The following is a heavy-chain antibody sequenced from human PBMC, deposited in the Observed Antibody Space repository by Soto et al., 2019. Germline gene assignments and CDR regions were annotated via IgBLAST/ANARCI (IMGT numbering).Heavy chain of an antibody. V-gene: IGHV4-39*01. D-gene: IGHD1-7*01. CDR1: GRSITSSSYY. CDR3: ARLWVTGTTSGSY. J-gene: IGHJ4*02. CDR2: IYYSGST. Sequence: PETLSPTCTLSGRSITSSSYYWGWIRQPPGKGLEWIGSIYYSGSTHYNPSPKSRVTISVDTSKNQFSLKLSAVTAADTAVYYCARLWVTGTTSGSYWGQGALVTVS.